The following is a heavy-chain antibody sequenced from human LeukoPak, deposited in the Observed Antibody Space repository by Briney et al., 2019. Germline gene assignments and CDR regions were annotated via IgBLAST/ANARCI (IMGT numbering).Heavy chain of an antibody. CDR2: FYSGGST. CDR3: AKGSGYEAQYYYYYMDV. V-gene: IGHV3-66*02. J-gene: IGHJ6*03. Sequence: GGSLRLSCAASAVTVSNNYMSWVRQAPGKGLEGVSSFYSGGSTYYADSVKGRFTISRDNSKNTLYLQMNSLSADDTALYYCAKGSGYEAQYYYYYMDVWGKGTTVTISS. CDR1: AVTVSNNY. D-gene: IGHD5-12*01.